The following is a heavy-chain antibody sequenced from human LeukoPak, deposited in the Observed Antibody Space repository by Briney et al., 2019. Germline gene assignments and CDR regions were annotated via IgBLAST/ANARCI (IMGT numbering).Heavy chain of an antibody. J-gene: IGHJ4*02. CDR3: ARDMDRITMIVELDY. CDR2: ISAYNGNT. Sequence: ASVKVSCKASGYTFTSYGISWVRQAPGQGLEWMGWISAYNGNTNYAQKLQGRVTVTTDTSTSTAYMELRSLRSDDTAVYYCARDMDRITMIVELDYWGQGTLVTVSS. V-gene: IGHV1-18*01. D-gene: IGHD3-22*01. CDR1: GYTFTSYG.